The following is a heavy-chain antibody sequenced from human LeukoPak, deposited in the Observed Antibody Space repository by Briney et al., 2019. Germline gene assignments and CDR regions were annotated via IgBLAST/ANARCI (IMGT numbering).Heavy chain of an antibody. V-gene: IGHV3-23*01. D-gene: IGHD2-2*01. J-gene: IGHJ4*02. CDR1: GFTFSSYA. CDR3: AKSPAIAPFDY. Sequence: GGSLRLSCAASGFTFSSYAMSWVRQAPGKGLEWASAISGSGGSTYYADSVKGRFTISRHNSKNTLYLQMNSLRAEDTAVYYCAKSPAIAPFDYWGQGTLVTVSS. CDR2: ISGSGGST.